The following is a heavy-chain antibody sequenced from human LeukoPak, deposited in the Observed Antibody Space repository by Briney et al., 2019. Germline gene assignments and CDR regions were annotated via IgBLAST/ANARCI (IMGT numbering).Heavy chain of an antibody. CDR3: GSTSDYYYGMDV. CDR1: GLSASYNY. Sequence: GSLRLSCTASGLSASYNYVNWVRQAPGKGLEWVSVIYSGGSTYFADSVKGRFTISRHNSKNTLYLQTNSLRAEDTAVYYCGSTSDYYYGMDVWGQGTTVTVSS. J-gene: IGHJ6*02. D-gene: IGHD2-2*01. V-gene: IGHV3-53*04. CDR2: IYSGGST.